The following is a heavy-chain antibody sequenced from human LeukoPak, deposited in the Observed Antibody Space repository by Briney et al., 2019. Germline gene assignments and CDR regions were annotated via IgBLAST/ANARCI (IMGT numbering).Heavy chain of an antibody. CDR3: ARGDYGSGSYFDY. Sequence: PSETLSLTCTVSGGSISSYYWSWIRQPPGKGLEWIGYIYYSGSTNYNPSLKSRVTISVDTSKNQFSLKLSSVTAADTAVYYCARGDYGSGSYFDYWGQGTLVTVSS. D-gene: IGHD3-10*01. J-gene: IGHJ4*02. CDR2: IYYSGST. CDR1: GGSISSYY. V-gene: IGHV4-59*01.